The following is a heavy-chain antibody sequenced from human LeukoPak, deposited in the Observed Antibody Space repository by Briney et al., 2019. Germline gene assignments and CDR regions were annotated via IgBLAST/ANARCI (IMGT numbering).Heavy chain of an antibody. CDR1: GNSIRSSSYY. Sequence: SPSETLSLTCTVSGNSIRSSSYYWGRIRQSPEKGLEWIGSIYYSGSTYYSASFKSRVTISVDTSQNQFSLKLRSVTAADRAVYYCASRYYYDTRGYFLHWGQGTPVTVSS. V-gene: IGHV4-39*01. D-gene: IGHD3-22*01. CDR3: ASRYYYDTRGYFLH. CDR2: IYYSGST. J-gene: IGHJ1*01.